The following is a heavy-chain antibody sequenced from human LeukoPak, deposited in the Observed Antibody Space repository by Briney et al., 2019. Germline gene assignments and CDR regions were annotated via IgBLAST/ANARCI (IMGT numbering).Heavy chain of an antibody. CDR1: GFTFGDHW. D-gene: IGHD3-22*01. V-gene: IGHV3-74*01. CDR3: AIMGLYESTSDYTEY. Sequence: GGSLRLSCSASGFTFGDHWMHWIRQAPGKGLVWVSLIYRDGSNTTYADSVRGRFTISRDNAKNTLYLQMNNLRVKDTAVYYCAIMGLYESTSDYTEYWGQGTLVTVSS. J-gene: IGHJ1*01. CDR2: IYRDGSNT.